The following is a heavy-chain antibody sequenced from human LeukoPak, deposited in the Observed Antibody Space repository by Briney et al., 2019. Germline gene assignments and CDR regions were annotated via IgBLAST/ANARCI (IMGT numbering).Heavy chain of an antibody. CDR3: ARQRNDVGGFYIDY. Sequence: KPSETLSLTCTVSGGSIGSYYWSWIRQSPGKGLDWIGYIHNSGATSYNPSLKSRVTISVDSSKNQFSLKLGSVTALDPAVYYCARQRNDVGGFYIDYWGQGTLVTISS. V-gene: IGHV4-59*08. CDR2: IHNSGAT. J-gene: IGHJ4*02. D-gene: IGHD4-23*01. CDR1: GGSIGSYY.